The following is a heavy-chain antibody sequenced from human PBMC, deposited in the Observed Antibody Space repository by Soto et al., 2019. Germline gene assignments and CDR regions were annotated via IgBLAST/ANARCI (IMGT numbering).Heavy chain of an antibody. CDR1: GGSFSGYC. CDR2: INHSGST. CDR3: ATSSGFIDY. J-gene: IGHJ4*02. V-gene: IGHV4-34*01. D-gene: IGHD6-19*01. Sequence: QVQLQQWGAELLKPSETLSLTCAVYGGSFSGYCWSWIRQPPGKGLEWIGEINHSGSTNYNPSLKSLFTISVDTSKHQFALKLSSVTAADTAVYYCATSSGFIDYWGQGTLVTVSS.